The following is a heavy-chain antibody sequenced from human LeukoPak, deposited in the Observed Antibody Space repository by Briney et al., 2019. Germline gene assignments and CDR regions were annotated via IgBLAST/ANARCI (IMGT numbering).Heavy chain of an antibody. V-gene: IGHV3-23*01. Sequence: GGSLRLSCAAFGFTFSTYGMTWVRQAPGKGLEWVSGISISGGSTYYADSVKGRFTISRDNSKNTLYLQMNSLRAEDTAVYYCARPSGGFLEWFFDYWGQGTLVTVSS. D-gene: IGHD3-3*01. CDR3: ARPSGGFLEWFFDY. CDR2: ISISGGST. CDR1: GFTFSTYG. J-gene: IGHJ4*02.